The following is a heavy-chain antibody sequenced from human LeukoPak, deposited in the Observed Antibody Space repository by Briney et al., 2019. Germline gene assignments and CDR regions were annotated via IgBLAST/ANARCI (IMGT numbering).Heavy chain of an antibody. D-gene: IGHD5-18*01. Sequence: PGGSLRLSCAASGFTFSRYWMSWVRQAPGKGLEWVSAISGSGETTYYADSVKGRFTVSRDNSKNTLYVQMDSLRAEDTAVYYCAKRGYTYGGHFDYWGQGALVTVSS. V-gene: IGHV3-23*01. CDR3: AKRGYTYGGHFDY. CDR2: ISGSGETT. J-gene: IGHJ4*02. CDR1: GFTFSRYW.